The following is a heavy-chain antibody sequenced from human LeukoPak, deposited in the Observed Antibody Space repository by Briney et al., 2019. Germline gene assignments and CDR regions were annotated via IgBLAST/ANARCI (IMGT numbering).Heavy chain of an antibody. CDR1: GGSSSGYY. Sequence: PSQTLSLTCAVSGGSSSGYYWSWIRHPPGEGLEWTGEINHIGSTNYNPSLKSRVTISVDTSKNQFSLKLSSVTAADTAVYYCARVGYCSSTSCYFSRSAFDIWGQGTMVTVSS. J-gene: IGHJ3*02. CDR2: INHIGST. D-gene: IGHD2-2*01. CDR3: ARVGYCSSTSCYFSRSAFDI. V-gene: IGHV4-34*01.